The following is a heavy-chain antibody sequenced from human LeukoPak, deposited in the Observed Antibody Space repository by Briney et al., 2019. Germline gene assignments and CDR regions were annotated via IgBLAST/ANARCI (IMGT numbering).Heavy chain of an antibody. J-gene: IGHJ4*02. Sequence: GRSLRLSCAASGFTFTGYYMHWVRQAPGQGLEWMGRINPNSGGTNYAQKFQGRVTMTRDTSISTAYMELSRLRSDDTAVYYCASTEVDFWSGPFDYWGQGTLVTVSS. CDR2: INPNSGGT. CDR3: ASTEVDFWSGPFDY. CDR1: GFTFTGYY. V-gene: IGHV1-2*06. D-gene: IGHD3-3*01.